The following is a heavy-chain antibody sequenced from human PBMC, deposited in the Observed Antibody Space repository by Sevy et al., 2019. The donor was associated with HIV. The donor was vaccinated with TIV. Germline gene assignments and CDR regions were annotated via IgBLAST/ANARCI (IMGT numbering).Heavy chain of an antibody. J-gene: IGHJ4*02. CDR1: GFIFSSYV. D-gene: IGHD6-13*01. V-gene: IGHV3-23*01. Sequence: GGSLRLSCAASGFIFSSYVMSWVRQAPGKGLEWVSTISGSGGSTYYADSVKGRFTISIDNSKNTLDLQMNSLRAEDTAVYYCEAIATAGRDYWGQGTLVTVSS. CDR2: ISGSGGST. CDR3: EAIATAGRDY.